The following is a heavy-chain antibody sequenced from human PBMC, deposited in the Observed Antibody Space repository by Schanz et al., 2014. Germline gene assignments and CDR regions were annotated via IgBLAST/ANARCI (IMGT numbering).Heavy chain of an antibody. CDR3: ARETTIITGGAFDV. CDR1: GYTFTTYY. CDR2: INPSVGNT. Sequence: QVQLVQSGAEVKKPGVSVKVSCKASGYTFTTYYIHWVRQAPGQGLEWMGLINPSVGNTNYAQKFRGRVTMTRDTSTSTVYMELSSLRSEDTAVYYCARETTIITGGAFDVWGQGTMVTVSS. J-gene: IGHJ3*01. D-gene: IGHD3-9*01. V-gene: IGHV1-46*01.